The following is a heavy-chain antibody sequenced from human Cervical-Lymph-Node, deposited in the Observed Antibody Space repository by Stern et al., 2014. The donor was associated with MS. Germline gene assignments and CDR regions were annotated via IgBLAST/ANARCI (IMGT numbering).Heavy chain of an antibody. CDR2: ISAYNCNT. D-gene: IGHD1-14*01. CDR3: ARHSIKGYNCFDT. CDR1: GFALTSAG. Sequence: QLVQSGAELKKPGASVKVSCKASGFALTSAGISWVRQAPGQGLEWMGWISAYNCNTNYAQRFQDRVNMTTDTSTSTAYMELRSLRSDDTAVYYCARHSIKGYNCFDTWGQGTLVTVSS. V-gene: IGHV1-18*01. J-gene: IGHJ5*02.